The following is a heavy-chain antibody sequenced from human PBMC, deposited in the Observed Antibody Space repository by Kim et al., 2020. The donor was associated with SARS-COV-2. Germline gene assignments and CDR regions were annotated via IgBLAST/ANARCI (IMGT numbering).Heavy chain of an antibody. V-gene: IGHV3-74*01. J-gene: IGHJ4*02. CDR2: INTDGSSI. CDR1: GFTFTSYW. Sequence: GGSLRLSCAASGFTFTSYWMHWVRQAPGKGLVWVSRINTDGSSITYADSVKGRFTISRDNAKNTLYLQMNSLRAEDTAVYFCARGFGSGSYYNPGYWGQGTLVTVSS. D-gene: IGHD3-10*01. CDR3: ARGFGSGSYYNPGY.